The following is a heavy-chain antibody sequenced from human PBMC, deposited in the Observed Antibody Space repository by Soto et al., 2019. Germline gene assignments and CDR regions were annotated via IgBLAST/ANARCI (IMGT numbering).Heavy chain of an antibody. CDR1: GFTFSAYA. CDR2: ISYDGSNN. V-gene: IGHV3-30-3*01. D-gene: IGHD2-8*01. J-gene: IGHJ4*02. CDR3: ARYSWCVDY. Sequence: GGSLRLSFAASGFTFSAYAMHWIRQAPGKGLEWLAMISYDGSNNYFADSMKGRFTISRDNSKNTVHLQMNSLRAEDMAVYYCARYSWCVDYWGQGTRVIFSS.